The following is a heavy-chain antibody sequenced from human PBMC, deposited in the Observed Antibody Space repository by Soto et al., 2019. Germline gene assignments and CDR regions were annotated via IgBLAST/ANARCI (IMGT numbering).Heavy chain of an antibody. D-gene: IGHD1-26*01. J-gene: IGHJ3*02. V-gene: IGHV3-33*01. CDR2: IWYDGSNK. CDR3: ARGSEYVGATSHDAFDI. Sequence: GGSLRLSCAASGFTFSSYGMHWVRQAPGKGLEWVAVIWYDGSNKYYADSVKGRFTISRDNSKNTLYLQMNSLRAEDTAVYYCARGSEYVGATSHDAFDIWGQGTMVTVSS. CDR1: GFTFSSYG.